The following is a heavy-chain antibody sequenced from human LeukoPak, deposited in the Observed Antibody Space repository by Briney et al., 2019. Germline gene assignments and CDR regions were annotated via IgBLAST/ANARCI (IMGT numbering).Heavy chain of an antibody. Sequence: GGSLRLSCAASGFTFSSYAMHWVRQAPGKGLEYVSAISSNGGSTYYANSVKGRFTISRDNSKNTLYLQMGSLRAEDMAVYYCARVMGATVYYGMDVWGQGTTATVSS. CDR1: GFTFSSYA. CDR2: ISSNGGST. CDR3: ARVMGATVYYGMDV. J-gene: IGHJ6*02. V-gene: IGHV3-64*01. D-gene: IGHD1-26*01.